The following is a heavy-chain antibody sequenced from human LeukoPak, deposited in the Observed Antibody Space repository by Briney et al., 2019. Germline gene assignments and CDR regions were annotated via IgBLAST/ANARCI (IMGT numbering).Heavy chain of an antibody. V-gene: IGHV4-59*01. D-gene: IGHD3-22*01. CDR2: IDDSGST. Sequence: SETLSLTCTVSGGSIRSYYWNWIRQPSGKGLEWIGYIDDSGSTNYNPSLKSRVTVSVDTSNNQFSLKLTSVTAADTAVYYCARAGYYDSSGYYPVIDYWGQGTLVTVSS. CDR3: ARAGYYDSSGYYPVIDY. CDR1: GGSIRSYY. J-gene: IGHJ4*02.